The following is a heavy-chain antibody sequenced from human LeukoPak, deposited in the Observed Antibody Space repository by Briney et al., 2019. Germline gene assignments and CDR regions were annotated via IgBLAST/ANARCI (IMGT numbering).Heavy chain of an antibody. CDR3: AIRGAQYYFDY. CDR1: GFTFSSYA. Sequence: GGSLRLSCAASGFTFSSYAMSWVRQAPGKGLEWVSATSGSGGSTYYADSVKGRFTISRDNSKNTLYLQMNSLRAEDTAVYYCAIRGAQYYFDYWGQGTLVTVSS. CDR2: TSGSGGST. D-gene: IGHD3-10*01. V-gene: IGHV3-23*01. J-gene: IGHJ4*02.